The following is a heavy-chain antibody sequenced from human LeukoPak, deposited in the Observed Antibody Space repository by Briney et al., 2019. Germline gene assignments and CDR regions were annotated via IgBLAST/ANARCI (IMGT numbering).Heavy chain of an antibody. Sequence: SETLSLTCAVYGGSFSGYYWSWIRQPPGKGLEWIGEINHSGSTNYNPSLKSRVTISVDTSKNQFSLKLSSVTAAVTAVYYCPSTPPSTWYFDLWGRGTLVTVSP. CDR3: PSTPPSTWYFDL. CDR2: INHSGST. V-gene: IGHV4-34*01. J-gene: IGHJ2*01. CDR1: GGSFSGYY.